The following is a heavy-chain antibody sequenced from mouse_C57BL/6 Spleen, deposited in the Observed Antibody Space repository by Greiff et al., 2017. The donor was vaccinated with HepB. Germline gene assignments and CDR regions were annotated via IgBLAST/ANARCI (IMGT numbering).Heavy chain of an antibody. D-gene: IGHD1-1*01. Sequence: DVHLVESGGDLVKPGGSLKLSCAASGFTFSSYGMSWVRQTPDKRLEWVGTISSGGSYTYYPDSVKGRFTISRDNAKNTLYLQMSSLKSEDTAMYYCARRGVTTVVAYYFDYWGQGTTLTVSS. CDR1: GFTFSSYG. J-gene: IGHJ2*01. CDR3: ARRGVTTVVAYYFDY. V-gene: IGHV5-6*01. CDR2: ISSGGSYT.